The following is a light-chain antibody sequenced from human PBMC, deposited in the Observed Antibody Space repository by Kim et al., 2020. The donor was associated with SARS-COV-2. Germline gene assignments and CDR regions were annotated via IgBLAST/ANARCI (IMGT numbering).Light chain of an antibody. CDR3: QQSYTFPRT. J-gene: IGKJ1*01. Sequence: DIQMTQSPSPLSASVGDRVTITCRASQRISSSLNWYQQKPGTAPKLLIYAASGLQSGVPSRFSGSGSGTDFTLTINGLQPEDFATYFCQQSYTFPRTFGQGTKVDIK. CDR2: AAS. CDR1: QRISSS. V-gene: IGKV1-39*01.